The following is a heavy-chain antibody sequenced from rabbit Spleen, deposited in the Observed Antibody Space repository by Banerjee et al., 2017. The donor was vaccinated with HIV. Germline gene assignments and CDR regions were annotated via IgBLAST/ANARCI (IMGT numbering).Heavy chain of an antibody. D-gene: IGHD7-1*01. Sequence: QSLEESGGGLVKPGASLTLTCKASGFSFNSGYDMCWVRQAPGKGLEWVACIYAGSSGSTYSATWAKGRFTISKTSSTTVTLQMTSLTAADTATYFCARDTGTSFSTYGMDLWGPGTLVPFS. J-gene: IGHJ6*01. CDR2: IYAGSSGST. CDR1: GFSFNSGYD. V-gene: IGHV1S40*01. CDR3: ARDTGTSFSTYGMDL.